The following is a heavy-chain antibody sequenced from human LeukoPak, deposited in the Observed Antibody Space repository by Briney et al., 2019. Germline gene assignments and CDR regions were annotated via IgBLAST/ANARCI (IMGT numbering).Heavy chain of an antibody. CDR1: GGSVSSSCYY. J-gene: IGHJ4*02. V-gene: IGHV4-39*07. CDR2: IYYIGST. D-gene: IGHD4-17*01. CDR3: ARVYGDPTLDY. Sequence: SETLSLTCTVSGGSVSSSCYYWGWIRQPPGKGLVWIGSIYYIGSTYYNPSLKSRVTISVDTSKNQFSLKMSSVTAADTAVYYCARVYGDPTLDYWGQGTLVTISS.